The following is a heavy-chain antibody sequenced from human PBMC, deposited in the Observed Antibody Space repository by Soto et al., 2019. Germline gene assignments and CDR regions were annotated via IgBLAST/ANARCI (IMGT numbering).Heavy chain of an antibody. J-gene: IGHJ4*02. V-gene: IGHV4-59*12. CDR3: VRVGVEIKNHFDS. CDR2: IHYSGRT. D-gene: IGHD3-10*01. Sequence: PSETLSLTCSVSNGSISGFYWTWIRQPPGKILEWIGYIHYSGRTDYNPSLTSRATMSVDTSKNQFSLNLKSITAADTAVYYCVRVGVEIKNHFDSWGRGTLVTVSS. CDR1: NGSISGFY.